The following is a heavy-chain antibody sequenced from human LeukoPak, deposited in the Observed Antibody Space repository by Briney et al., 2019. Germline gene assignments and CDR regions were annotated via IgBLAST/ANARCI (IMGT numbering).Heavy chain of an antibody. CDR3: AKLLGFGDCSRYFGS. V-gene: IGHV3-30*02. CDR2: TRYEGNNN. Sequence: GSLRPSCAAPGFPFKDYGMNWVPLAPGKGPEWVAFTRYEGNNNYYAGSVKGGFTISGDNSKNTLFLQMTGLRDEDTAVYYCAKLLGFGDCSRYFGSWGQGTLVTVSS. D-gene: IGHD2-21*02. CDR1: GFPFKDYG. J-gene: IGHJ4*02.